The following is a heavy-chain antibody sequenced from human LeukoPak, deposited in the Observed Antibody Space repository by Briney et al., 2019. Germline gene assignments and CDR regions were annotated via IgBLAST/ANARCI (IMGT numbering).Heavy chain of an antibody. CDR2: LSSSGSAF. CDR3: ARSARLMKGVVEVTALDD. CDR1: GFTFRSYE. V-gene: IGHV3-48*03. Sequence: PGGSLTLSCEDSGFTFRSYEMNWVRQDPGKGLERIAYLSSSGSAFSYADSVKGRFTIARDNAKNSVYLEMNSLRADDTAVYYCARSARLMKGVVEVTALDDWGQGTLVTVSS. D-gene: IGHD3-3*01. J-gene: IGHJ4*02.